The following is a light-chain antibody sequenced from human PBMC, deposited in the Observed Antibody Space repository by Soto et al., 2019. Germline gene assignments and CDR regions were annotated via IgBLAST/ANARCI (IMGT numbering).Light chain of an antibody. CDR2: GAS. CDR3: QQYNDWPPMYT. V-gene: IGKV3-15*01. J-gene: IGKJ2*01. Sequence: EIVMTQSPATLSLSPGERATLSCRASQRVSSKLAWYQQKPGQAPRLLIYGASTRATGIPVRFSGSGSGTEFTLTISSLQSEDFAVYYCQQYNDWPPMYTFGQGTKLEIK. CDR1: QRVSSK.